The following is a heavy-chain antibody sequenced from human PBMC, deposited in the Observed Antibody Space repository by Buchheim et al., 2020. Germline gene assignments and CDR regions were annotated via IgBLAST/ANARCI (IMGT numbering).Heavy chain of an antibody. CDR3: ARFVAGKRSQPDYYYYYGMDV. CDR2: MNPNSGNT. D-gene: IGHD6-19*01. V-gene: IGHV1-8*01. CDR1: GYTFTSYD. Sequence: QVQLVQSGAEVKKPGASVKVSCKASGYTFTSYDINWVRQATGQGLEWMGWMNPNSGNTGYAQKFQGRVTMTRNTSISTAYMELSSLRSEDTAVYYCARFVAGKRSQPDYYYYYGMDVWGQGTT. J-gene: IGHJ6*02.